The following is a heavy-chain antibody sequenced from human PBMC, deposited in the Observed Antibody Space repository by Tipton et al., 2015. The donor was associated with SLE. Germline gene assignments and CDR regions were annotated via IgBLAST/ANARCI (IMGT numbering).Heavy chain of an antibody. CDR1: GGSISSYY. J-gene: IGHJ3*02. CDR3: ARLLGEDAFDI. CDR2: TYTSGST. Sequence: TLSLTCTVSGGSISSYYWSWIRQPAGKGLEWIGRTYTSGSTYYNQSLKSRVTISVDTSKNQFSLKLSSVTAADTAVYYCARLLGEDAFDIWGQGTMVTVSS. V-gene: IGHV4-4*07. D-gene: IGHD3-10*01.